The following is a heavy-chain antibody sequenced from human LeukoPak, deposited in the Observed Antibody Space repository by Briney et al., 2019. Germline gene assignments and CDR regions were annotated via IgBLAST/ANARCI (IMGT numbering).Heavy chain of an antibody. D-gene: IGHD6-13*01. J-gene: IGHJ6*02. CDR2: ISAYNGNI. Sequence: ASVKVSCKASGYTFTSYGISWVRQAPGQGLEWKGWISAYNGNINYAQKLQGRVTMTTDTSTSTAYMELRSLRSDDTAVYYCARDSEYSSSWYGPSYYYGMDVWGQGTTVTVSS. CDR1: GYTFTSYG. CDR3: ARDSEYSSSWYGPSYYYGMDV. V-gene: IGHV1-18*01.